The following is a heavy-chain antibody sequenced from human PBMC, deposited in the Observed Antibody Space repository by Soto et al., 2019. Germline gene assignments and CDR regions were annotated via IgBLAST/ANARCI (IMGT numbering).Heavy chain of an antibody. Sequence: PGEALKISCKGSGYSFTSYWISWVRQMPGKGLEWMGRIDPSDSYTNYSPSFQGHVTISADKSISTAYLQWSSLKASDTAMYYCARPNSGSYSTYYYYGMDVWGQGTTVTVSS. CDR1: GYSFTSYW. D-gene: IGHD3-10*01. CDR3: ARPNSGSYSTYYYYGMDV. J-gene: IGHJ6*02. CDR2: IDPSDSYT. V-gene: IGHV5-10-1*01.